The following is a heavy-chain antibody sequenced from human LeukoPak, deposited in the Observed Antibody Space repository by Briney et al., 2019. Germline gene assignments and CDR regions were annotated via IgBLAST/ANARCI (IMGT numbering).Heavy chain of an antibody. Sequence: SETLSLTCTVSGGSMSSAYWSWLRQSPGKGLEWIGYAYYTGDNNYNPSLKSRVTILVDTSKRQFSLKMRSVTAVDTAIYYCARLVAPGSLEDWFDPWGQGTLVTVSS. D-gene: IGHD1-26*01. CDR2: AYYTGDN. V-gene: IGHV4-59*01. CDR3: ARLVAPGSLEDWFDP. CDR1: GGSMSSAY. J-gene: IGHJ5*02.